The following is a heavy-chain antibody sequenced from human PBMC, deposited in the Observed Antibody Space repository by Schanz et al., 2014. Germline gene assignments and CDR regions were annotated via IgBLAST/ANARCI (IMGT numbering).Heavy chain of an antibody. CDR3: ARDMTIAPA. V-gene: IGHV3-23*01. CDR1: GFTFSSYA. J-gene: IGHJ5*02. D-gene: IGHD6-13*01. CDR2: ISGSGVTI. Sequence: EVQLLESGGGLVQPGGSLRLSCAGSGFTFSSYAMSWVRQTPGKGLEWVSVISGSGVTIYYADSVKGRFTISRDNSKNTLYLQMDTLRVEDTAMFYCARDMTIAPAWGQGTLVTVSS.